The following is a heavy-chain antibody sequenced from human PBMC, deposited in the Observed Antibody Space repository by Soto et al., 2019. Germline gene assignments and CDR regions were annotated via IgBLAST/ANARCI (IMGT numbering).Heavy chain of an antibody. CDR2: INYRCPA. D-gene: IGHD2-21*01. Sequence: SETLSLTCIVSGGCINNSTAYWVWLRQSPGKGLEWIGTINYRCPADYNPSLKSRVTISVDRSRNVLSLQMNYVTAPDTAVYSCENYSMSYHCFDTWGKGTLVTVSS. CDR1: GGCINNSTAY. CDR3: ENYSMSYHCFDT. V-gene: IGHV4-39*02. J-gene: IGHJ5*02.